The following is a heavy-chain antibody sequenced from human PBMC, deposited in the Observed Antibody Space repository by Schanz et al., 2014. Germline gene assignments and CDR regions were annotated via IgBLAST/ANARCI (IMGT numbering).Heavy chain of an antibody. Sequence: QVQLVQSGAEVKKPGASVKVSCKASGGTFSTYPINWLRQAPGQGLEWMGRIIPILGIANYAQKFQGRLTITADKSTSTAYMDLRSLRSDDTAVYYCARDQSPYTNSSDVRYFDYWGQGSLXTVSS. D-gene: IGHD6-6*01. J-gene: IGHJ4*02. CDR1: GGTFSTYP. CDR2: IIPILGIA. V-gene: IGHV1-69*04. CDR3: ARDQSPYTNSSDVRYFDY.